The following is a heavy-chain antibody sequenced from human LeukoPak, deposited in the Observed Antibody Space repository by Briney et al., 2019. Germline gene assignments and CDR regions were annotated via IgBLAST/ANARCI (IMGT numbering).Heavy chain of an antibody. J-gene: IGHJ3*02. D-gene: IGHD2/OR15-2a*01. CDR2: ISSSSSCI. CDR3: TTYNSRDAFDI. CDR1: GFTFSSYS. Sequence: SGGSLRLSCAASGFTFSSYSMNWVRQAPGKGLEWVSSISSSSSCIYYADSVKGRFTISRDNAKNSLYLQMNSLKTEDTAVYYCTTYNSRDAFDIWGQGTLVTVSS. V-gene: IGHV3-21*03.